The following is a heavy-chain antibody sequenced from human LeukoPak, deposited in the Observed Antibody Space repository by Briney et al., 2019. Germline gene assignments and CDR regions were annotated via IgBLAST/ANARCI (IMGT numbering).Heavy chain of an antibody. V-gene: IGHV1-8*01. CDR2: MNPNSGNT. Sequence: ASVTVSCKASGYRFTSYDINWMRDATGQGHEWMGWMNPNSGNTGYAQKFQGRVTMTRITSISTAYMELSSLTSAETAVNFRARRSPHSGGVGGYWG. J-gene: IGHJ4*01. D-gene: IGHD2-15*01. CDR1: GYRFTSYD. CDR3: ARRSPHSGGVGGY.